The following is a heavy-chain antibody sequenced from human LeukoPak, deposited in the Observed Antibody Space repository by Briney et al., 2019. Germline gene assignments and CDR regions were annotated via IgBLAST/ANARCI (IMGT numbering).Heavy chain of an antibody. J-gene: IGHJ5*02. CDR1: GYSISTGYY. CDR3: ARAYPRYYGSGSLYWFDP. Sequence: SETLSLTCTVSGYSISTGYYWGWIRQPPGKGLEWIGYIYCSGSTNYNPSLKSRVTISVDTSKNQFSLKLSSVTAADTAVYYCARAYPRYYGSGSLYWFDPWGQGTLVTVSS. CDR2: IYCSGST. D-gene: IGHD3-10*01. V-gene: IGHV4-61*01.